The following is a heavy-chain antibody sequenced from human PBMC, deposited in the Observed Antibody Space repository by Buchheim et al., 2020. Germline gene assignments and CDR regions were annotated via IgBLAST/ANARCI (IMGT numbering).Heavy chain of an antibody. CDR1: GFTFRTYA. CDR2: TSSSGGSI. Sequence: ELQLVESGGGLVQPGGSLRLSCAASGFTFRTYAMSWVRQAPGKGLEWVSGTSSSGGSISYADSVKGRFTISRDHSKSTLYLQMNSLRAEDTAVYYCAKDRGTTVHYGMDVWGQGTT. J-gene: IGHJ6*02. D-gene: IGHD4-11*01. CDR3: AKDRGTTVHYGMDV. V-gene: IGHV3-23*04.